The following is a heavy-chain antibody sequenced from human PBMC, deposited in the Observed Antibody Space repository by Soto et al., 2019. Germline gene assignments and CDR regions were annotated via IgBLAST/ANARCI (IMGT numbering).Heavy chain of an antibody. CDR2: INHSGST. J-gene: IGHJ4*02. CDR1: GGSFSGYY. CDR3: ARDKITGLVDY. Sequence: QVQLQQWGAGLLKPSETLSLTCAVYGGSFSGYYWTWIRQPPGTGLEWIGEINHSGSTNYNPSIKSRVPPSVDTSKNQFSLRLTSVTAADTAVYYCARDKITGLVDYWGQGALVTVSS. D-gene: IGHD2-8*02. V-gene: IGHV4-34*01.